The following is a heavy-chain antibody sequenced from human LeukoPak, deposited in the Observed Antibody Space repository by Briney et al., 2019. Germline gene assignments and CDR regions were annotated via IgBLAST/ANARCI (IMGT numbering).Heavy chain of an antibody. CDR1: GFTFSSYW. CDR2: IKQDGSEK. V-gene: IGHV3-7*01. J-gene: IGHJ6*02. CDR3: AGDQLVVVPAAMPHYYYYGMDV. Sequence: GGSLRLSCAASGFTFSSYWMSWVRQAPGKGLEWVANIKQDGSEKYYVDSVKGRFTISRDNAKNSLYLQMNSLRAEDTAVYYCAGDQLVVVPAAMPHYYYYGMDVWGQGTTVTVSS. D-gene: IGHD2-2*01.